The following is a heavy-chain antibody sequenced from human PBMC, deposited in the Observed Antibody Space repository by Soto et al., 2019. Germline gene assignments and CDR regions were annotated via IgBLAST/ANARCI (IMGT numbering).Heavy chain of an antibody. D-gene: IGHD6-13*01. CDR2: IYPGDSDT. CDR1: GYSFTNYW. J-gene: IGHJ5*02. CDR3: ARHNRYSSTWFEGWFDP. V-gene: IGHV5-51*01. Sequence: GESLKISCQGSGYSFTNYWVGWVRQIPGRGLEWMGIIYPGDSDTRYSPFFQGQATISADKSISTAYLQWSSLKASDTAMYYCARHNRYSSTWFEGWFDPWGQGTLVTVSS.